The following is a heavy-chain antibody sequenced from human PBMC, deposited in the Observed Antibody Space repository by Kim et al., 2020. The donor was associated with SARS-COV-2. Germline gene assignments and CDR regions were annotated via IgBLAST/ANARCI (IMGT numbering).Heavy chain of an antibody. CDR2: ISSSGSTI. V-gene: IGHV3-48*03. D-gene: IGHD5-12*01. Sequence: GGSLRLSCAASGFTFSSYEMNWVRQAPGKGLEWVSYISSSGSTIYYADSVKGRFTISRDNAKNSLYLQMNSLRAEDTAVYYCARTSYSGYDYGWFDPWGQGTLVTVSS. J-gene: IGHJ5*02. CDR1: GFTFSSYE. CDR3: ARTSYSGYDYGWFDP.